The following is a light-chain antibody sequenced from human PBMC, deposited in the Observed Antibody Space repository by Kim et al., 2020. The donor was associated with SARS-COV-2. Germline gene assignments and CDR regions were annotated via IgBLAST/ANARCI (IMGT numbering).Light chain of an antibody. J-gene: IGLJ3*02. CDR2: DVT. Sequence: QSALTQPASVSGSPGQSITISCTGISSDVGGHNYVSWYQQHPGKAPKLMIYDVTNRPSGVSNRFSGSKSGNTASLTISGLQAEDEADYYCSSYTISSTLVFGGGTKVTVL. CDR1: SSDVGGHNY. V-gene: IGLV2-14*03. CDR3: SSYTISSTLV.